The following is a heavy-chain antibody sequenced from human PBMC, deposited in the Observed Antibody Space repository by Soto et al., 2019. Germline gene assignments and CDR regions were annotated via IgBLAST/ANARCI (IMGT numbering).Heavy chain of an antibody. CDR2: ISSNGGST. Sequence: EVQLVESGGGLVQPGGSLRLSCAASGFTFSSYAMHWVRQAPGKGLEYVSAISSNGGSTYYANSVKGRFTISRDNSKNTLYLQMGSRRAEDMAVYYCARDVGGMDVWGQGTTVTV. J-gene: IGHJ6*02. CDR1: GFTFSSYA. V-gene: IGHV3-64*01. CDR3: ARDVGGMDV.